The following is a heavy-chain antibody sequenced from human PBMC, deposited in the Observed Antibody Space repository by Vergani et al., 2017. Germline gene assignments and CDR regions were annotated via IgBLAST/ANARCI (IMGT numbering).Heavy chain of an antibody. CDR1: GRSFMAYY. J-gene: IGHJ6*02. CDR3: ARLMYLDDVSPCYCFEGMDI. D-gene: IGHD2-21*02. V-gene: IGHV4-34*12. Sequence: QVQLQEWGAGLLKPSETLSLTCDVSGRSFMAYYYRVSFQAPGMKGEWIGEGIHDAGTNYYPSLKSRVSISSITSKNKFSLNLSSVTAADTAVYFCARLMYLDDVSPCYCFEGMDIWGQGTTVTISS. CDR2: GIHDAGT.